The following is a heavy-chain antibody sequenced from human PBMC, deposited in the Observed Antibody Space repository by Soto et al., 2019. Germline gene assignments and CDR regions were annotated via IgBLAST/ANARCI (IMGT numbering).Heavy chain of an antibody. CDR3: ARAVTWGLDV. D-gene: IGHD3-10*01. J-gene: IGHJ6*02. V-gene: IGHV3-48*02. CDR2: ISRSSTGI. Sequence: EVQLVESGGGLVQPGGSLRLSCAASGFTFSLYSMSWVRQAPGKDLEWVSYISRSSTGIHYADSVKGRFTISRDDATNSMHLQMNSLRDGETAVYYCARAVTWGLDVWGQGTTVSISS. CDR1: GFTFSLYS.